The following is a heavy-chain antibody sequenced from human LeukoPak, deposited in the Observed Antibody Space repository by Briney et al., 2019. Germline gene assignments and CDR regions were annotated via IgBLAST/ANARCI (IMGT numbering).Heavy chain of an antibody. CDR1: GYTFTSYA. V-gene: IGHV1-3*01. D-gene: IGHD6-19*01. CDR3: ARDPSSGWYGPPEYFQH. Sequence: GASVKVSCKASGYTFTSYAMHWVRQAPGQRLEWMGWINAGNGNTKYSQKFQGRVTITRDTSASIAYMELSSLRSEDTAVYYCARDPSSGWYGPPEYFQHWGQGTLVTVSS. J-gene: IGHJ1*01. CDR2: INAGNGNT.